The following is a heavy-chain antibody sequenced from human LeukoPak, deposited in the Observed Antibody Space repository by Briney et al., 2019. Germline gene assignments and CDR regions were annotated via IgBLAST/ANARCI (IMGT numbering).Heavy chain of an antibody. Sequence: PGGSLRLSCAASGFTFSSYAMSWVRQAPGKGLNWVSSISGSGRTTYYADSVKGRFTISRDNSENTLYLQMNSLKAEDTAVYYCAKGGGNSDSDFDYWGQGIPVTVSS. CDR1: GFTFSSYA. V-gene: IGHV3-23*01. CDR3: AKGGGNSDSDFDY. D-gene: IGHD4-23*01. J-gene: IGHJ4*02. CDR2: ISGSGRTT.